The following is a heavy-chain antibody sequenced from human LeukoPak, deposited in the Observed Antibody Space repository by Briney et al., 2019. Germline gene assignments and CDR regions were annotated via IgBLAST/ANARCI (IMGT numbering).Heavy chain of an antibody. J-gene: IGHJ4*02. V-gene: IGHV1-2*02. CDR3: ARGRGVEYYDFWSGYADFDY. D-gene: IGHD3-3*01. Sequence: GASVKVSCKASGYTFTGYYMHWVRQAPGQGLEWMGWINPNSGGTNYAQKFQGRVTMTRDTSISTAYMELSSLRSEDTAVYYCARGRGVEYYDFWSGYADFDYWGQGTLVTVSS. CDR1: GYTFTGYY. CDR2: INPNSGGT.